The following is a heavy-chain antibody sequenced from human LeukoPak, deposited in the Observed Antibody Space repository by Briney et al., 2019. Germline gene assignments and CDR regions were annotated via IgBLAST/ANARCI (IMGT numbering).Heavy chain of an antibody. CDR3: TTDSDILTGYYRGAFDI. V-gene: IGHV3-15*01. J-gene: IGHJ3*02. D-gene: IGHD3-9*01. CDR2: IKSKTDGGTP. Sequence: PGGSLRLSCAASGFTFSNAWMSWVRQAPGKGLEWVGRIKSKTDGGTPDYAAPVKGRFTISRDDSKNTLYLQMNSLKTEDTAVYYCTTDSDILTGYYRGAFDIWGQGTMVTVSS. CDR1: GFTFSNAW.